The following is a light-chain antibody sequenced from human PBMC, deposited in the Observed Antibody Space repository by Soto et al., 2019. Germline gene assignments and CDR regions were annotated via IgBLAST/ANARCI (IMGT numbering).Light chain of an antibody. Sequence: QSVLTQPASVSGSPGQSITISCIGTSHDIGGYKYVSWYQQHPGKAPKLMIYEVSNRPSGVSNRFSGSKSGNTASLTISGLQTEDEADYYCCAYTSTSALYVFGTGTKVTVL. J-gene: IGLJ1*01. CDR1: SHDIGGYKY. V-gene: IGLV2-14*01. CDR3: CAYTSTSALYV. CDR2: EVS.